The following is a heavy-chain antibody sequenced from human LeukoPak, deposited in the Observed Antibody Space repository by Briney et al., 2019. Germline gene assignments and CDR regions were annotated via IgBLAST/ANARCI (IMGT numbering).Heavy chain of an antibody. CDR3: ARAWPKGGFYFDY. D-gene: IGHD3-16*01. V-gene: IGHV1-46*01. CDR1: GYTFTNYY. CDR2: INPSVDNT. Sequence: ASVKVSCKASGYTFTNYYMHWVRQAPGQGLEWMGIINPSVDNTNYAQKFQGRLTMTRDTSTSTVYMELSSLRSEDTAVYYCARAWPKGGFYFDYWGQGTLVTVSS. J-gene: IGHJ4*02.